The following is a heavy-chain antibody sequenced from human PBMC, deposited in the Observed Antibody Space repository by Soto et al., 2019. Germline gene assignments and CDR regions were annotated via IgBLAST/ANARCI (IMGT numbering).Heavy chain of an antibody. J-gene: IGHJ4*02. V-gene: IGHV4-31*03. D-gene: IGHD5-18*01. Sequence: SETLSLTCTVSGSISSAAYYWSWIRQHPGKGLEWIGYVSHSGSTYYNPSLKSRVIISVDTSKNQFSLSLTSVTAADTAVYYCAREYTYGSNFFDCWGQGALVTVSS. CDR1: GSISSAAYY. CDR2: VSHSGST. CDR3: AREYTYGSNFFDC.